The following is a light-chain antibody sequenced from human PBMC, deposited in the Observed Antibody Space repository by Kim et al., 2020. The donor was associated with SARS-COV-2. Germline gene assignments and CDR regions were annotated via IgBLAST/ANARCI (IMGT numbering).Light chain of an antibody. CDR3: QQYNSYPT. CDR1: QSISSW. J-gene: IGKJ1*01. Sequence: DIQMTQSPSPLSASVGDRVTITCRASQSISSWLAWYQQKPGKAPKLLIYKASSLESGVPSRFSGSGSGTEFTLTISSLQPDDFATYYCQQYNSYPTYGQGTKVDIK. CDR2: KAS. V-gene: IGKV1-5*03.